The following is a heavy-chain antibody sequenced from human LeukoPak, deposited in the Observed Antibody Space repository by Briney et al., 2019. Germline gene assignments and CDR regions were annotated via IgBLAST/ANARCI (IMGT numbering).Heavy chain of an antibody. J-gene: IGHJ6*02. V-gene: IGHV1-69*13. CDR2: IIPIFGTA. D-gene: IGHD2-2*01. Sequence: SVKVSCKASGGTFSSYAISWVRPAPGQGLEWMGGIIPIFGTANYAQKFQGRVTITADESTSTAYMELSSLRSEDTAVYYCARGEDIVVVPAASYGMDVWGQGTTVTVSS. CDR3: ARGEDIVVVPAASYGMDV. CDR1: GGTFSSYA.